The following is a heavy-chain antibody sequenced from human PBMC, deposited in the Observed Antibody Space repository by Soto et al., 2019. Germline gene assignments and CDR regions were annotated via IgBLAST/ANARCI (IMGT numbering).Heavy chain of an antibody. CDR2: IWYDGSNK. CDR3: AREPDYGDYGPQFDY. Sequence: GGSLRLSCAASGFTFSSYGMHWVRQAPGKGLEWVAVIWYDGSNKYYADSVKGRFTISRDNSKNTLYLQMNSLRAEDTAVYYCAREPDYGDYGPQFDYWGQGTLVTVSS. V-gene: IGHV3-33*01. J-gene: IGHJ4*02. CDR1: GFTFSSYG. D-gene: IGHD4-17*01.